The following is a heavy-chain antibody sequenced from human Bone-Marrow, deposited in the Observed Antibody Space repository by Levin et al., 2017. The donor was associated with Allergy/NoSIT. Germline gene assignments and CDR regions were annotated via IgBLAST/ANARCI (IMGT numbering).Heavy chain of an antibody. CDR2: IYYSGST. V-gene: IGHV4-31*03. CDR1: GGSISSGGYY. D-gene: IGHD2-8*02. CDR3: ARIGSVTGGVARAAFDI. J-gene: IGHJ3*02. Sequence: SETLSLTCTVSGGSISSGGYYWSWIRQHPGKGLEWIGYIYYSGSTYYNPSLKSRVTISVDTSKNQFSLKLSSVTAADTAVYYCARIGSVTGGVARAAFDIWGQGTMVTVSS.